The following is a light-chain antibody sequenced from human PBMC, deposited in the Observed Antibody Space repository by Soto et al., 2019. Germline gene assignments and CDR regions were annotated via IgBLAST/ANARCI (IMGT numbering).Light chain of an antibody. CDR1: QSVLYSSNNKNY. CDR2: WAS. V-gene: IGKV4-1*01. Sequence: DIVMTQSPDSLAVSLGERATINCKSSQSVLYSSNNKNYLVWYQQKPGQPPKLLIYWASTRESGVPDRFSGSGFGTDFTLTISSLQAEDVAVYYCQQYSSTPLTFGGGTKVEIK. J-gene: IGKJ4*01. CDR3: QQYSSTPLT.